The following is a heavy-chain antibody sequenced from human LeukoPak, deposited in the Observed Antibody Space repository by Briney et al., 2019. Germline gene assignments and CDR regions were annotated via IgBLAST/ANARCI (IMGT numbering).Heavy chain of an antibody. V-gene: IGHV3-7*01. CDR3: ASIVVVIVTRSFDY. CDR1: GFTFSIYW. D-gene: IGHD2-15*01. J-gene: IGHJ4*02. Sequence: GGSLRLSRAASGFTFSIYWMSWVRQAPGKGLEWVANINQDGGEKYYVDSVKGRFTISRDNAKNSLYLQMNSLRAEDTAVYYCASIVVVIVTRSFDYWGQGSLVSVSS. CDR2: INQDGGEK.